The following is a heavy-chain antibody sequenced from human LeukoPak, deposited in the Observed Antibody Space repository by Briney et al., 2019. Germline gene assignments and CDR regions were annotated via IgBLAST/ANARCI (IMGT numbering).Heavy chain of an antibody. J-gene: IGHJ4*02. CDR1: GFTFTSYA. D-gene: IGHD1-20*01. CDR2: LTGDGNT. CDR3: AKVKWKLIGYFDY. Sequence: GGSLRLSCAASGFTFTSYAMSWVRQAPGKGLEWVSVLTGDGNTYYADSVKGRFTNSRDDSKSTLFLQMNSLRAEDTAVYFCAKVKWKLIGYFDYWGQGTLVTVSS. V-gene: IGHV3-23*01.